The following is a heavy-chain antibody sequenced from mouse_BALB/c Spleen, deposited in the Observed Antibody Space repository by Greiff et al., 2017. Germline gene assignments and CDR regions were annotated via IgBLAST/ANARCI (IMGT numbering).Heavy chain of an antibody. CDR3: ARGGDYDGYPHYAMDY. J-gene: IGHJ4*01. D-gene: IGHD2-3*01. V-gene: IGHV1-54*02. CDR2: INPGSGGT. Sequence: VQLQQSGAELVRPGTSVKVSCKASGYAFTNYLIEWVKQRPGQGLEWIGVINPGSGGTNYNEKFKGKATLTADTSSNTAYLQLSSLTSEDTAVYYCARGGDYDGYPHYAMDYWGQGTSVTVSS. CDR1: GYAFTNYL.